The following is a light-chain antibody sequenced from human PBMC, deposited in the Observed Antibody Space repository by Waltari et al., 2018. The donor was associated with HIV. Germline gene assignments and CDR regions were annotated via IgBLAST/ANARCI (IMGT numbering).Light chain of an antibody. CDR3: QQYNSYSRT. J-gene: IGKJ1*01. CDR2: KAS. CDR1: QSISNW. Sequence: DIQMTQSPSTLSASVGDRVTITCRASQSISNWLAWYQQKPGKAPKLLIYKASRLEIGVPSRFSGSGSGTEFTLTISSLQPDDFATYYCQQYNSYSRTFGQGTKVEIK. V-gene: IGKV1-5*03.